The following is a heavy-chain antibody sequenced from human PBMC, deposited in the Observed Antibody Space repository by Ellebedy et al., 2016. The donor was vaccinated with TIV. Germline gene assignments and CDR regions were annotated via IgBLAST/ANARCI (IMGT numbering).Heavy chain of an antibody. D-gene: IGHD3-16*01. CDR3: ATDGSYGDYRSPTHAFVM. Sequence: GESLKISCAASGFTFNSYWMTWVRQAPGKGLEWVANMNQDGSAKYYVDSLRGRFTISRDNATNSLYLQMNSLRGEDTAVYYCATDGSYGDYRSPTHAFVMWGRGTLVTVSS. CDR1: GFTFNSYW. V-gene: IGHV3-7*01. J-gene: IGHJ3*02. CDR2: MNQDGSAK.